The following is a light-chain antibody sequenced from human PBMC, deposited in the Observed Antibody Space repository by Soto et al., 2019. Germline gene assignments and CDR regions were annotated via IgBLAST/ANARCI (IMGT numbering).Light chain of an antibody. J-gene: IGKJ1*01. Sequence: DIVLTQSPGTLSLSPGERATLSCRASQTVSSSSLARYQQKPGQAPRLLIFGASTRAAGFPDRFSGSGSGTDFTLTISRLEPEDFAVYYCQQYGSSPRTFGQGTKVDIK. CDR2: GAS. V-gene: IGKV3-20*01. CDR3: QQYGSSPRT. CDR1: QTVSSSS.